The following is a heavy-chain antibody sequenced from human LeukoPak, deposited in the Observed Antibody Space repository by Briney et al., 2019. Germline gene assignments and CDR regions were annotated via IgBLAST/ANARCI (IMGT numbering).Heavy chain of an antibody. V-gene: IGHV3-21*04. CDR3: AREGLGYYDSSDAFDI. D-gene: IGHD3-22*01. Sequence: VGSLRLSCAASGFTFSSYSMNWVRQAPGKGLEWVSYISSSSSYTYYADSVKGRFTISRDNAKNSLYLQMNSLRAEDTALYYCAREGLGYYDSSDAFDIWGQGTMVTVSS. J-gene: IGHJ3*02. CDR2: ISSSSSYT. CDR1: GFTFSSYS.